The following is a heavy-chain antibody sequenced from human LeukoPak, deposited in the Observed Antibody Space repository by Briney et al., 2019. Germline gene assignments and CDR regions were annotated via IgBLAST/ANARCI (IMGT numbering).Heavy chain of an antibody. J-gene: IGHJ4*02. CDR2: IWYDGSNK. CDR1: GFIFSNSG. CDR3: ARGKQWLVGLLDY. D-gene: IGHD6-19*01. Sequence: GGSLRLSCAASGFIFSNSGMHWVRQAPGKGLEWVAVIWYDGSNKYYADSVKGRFTISRDNSKNTLYLQMNSLRAEDTAVYYCARGKQWLVGLLDYWGQGTLVTVSS. V-gene: IGHV3-33*01.